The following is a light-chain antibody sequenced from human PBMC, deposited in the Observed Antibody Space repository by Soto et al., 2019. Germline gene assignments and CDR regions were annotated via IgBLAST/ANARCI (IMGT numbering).Light chain of an antibody. Sequence: EIVMTQSPATLSVSPGERATLSCRASQSVSSNLAWYQQKPGQAPRLLIYGASTRATGIPARFSGSGSGTEFTLTISSLQSEDFATYYCQQYSSYSPITFGQGTRLEIK. CDR2: GAS. CDR1: QSVSSN. J-gene: IGKJ5*01. V-gene: IGKV3-15*01. CDR3: QQYSSYSPIT.